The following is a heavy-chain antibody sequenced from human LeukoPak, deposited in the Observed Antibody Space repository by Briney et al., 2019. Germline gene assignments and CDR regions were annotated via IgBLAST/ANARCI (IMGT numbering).Heavy chain of an antibody. V-gene: IGHV3-21*01. D-gene: IGHD3-22*01. Sequence: KAGGSLRLSCAASGFTFSSYSMNWVRQAPGKGLEWVSSISSSSSYIYYADSVKGRFTISRDNAKNSLYLQMNSLRAEDTAVYYCARWRRRDSSGFGYWGQGTLVTVSS. CDR3: ARWRRRDSSGFGY. J-gene: IGHJ4*02. CDR2: ISSSSSYI. CDR1: GFTFSSYS.